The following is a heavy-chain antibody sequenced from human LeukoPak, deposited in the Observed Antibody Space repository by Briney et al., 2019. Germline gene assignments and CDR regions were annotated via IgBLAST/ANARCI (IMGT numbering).Heavy chain of an antibody. D-gene: IGHD2-2*01. Sequence: ASVKISCKASGYTFTNHYMHWVRQAPGQGLEWMGWINPNSGGTNYAQKFQGRVTMTRDTSISTAYMELSRLRSDDTAVYYCARRVSPYQLPYRGDAFDIWGQGTMVTVSS. J-gene: IGHJ3*02. CDR2: INPNSGGT. CDR1: GYTFTNHY. CDR3: ARRVSPYQLPYRGDAFDI. V-gene: IGHV1-2*02.